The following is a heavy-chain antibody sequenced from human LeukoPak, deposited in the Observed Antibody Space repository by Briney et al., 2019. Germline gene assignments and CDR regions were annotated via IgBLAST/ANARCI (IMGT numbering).Heavy chain of an antibody. V-gene: IGHV1-69*13. CDR1: GGTFRSFT. J-gene: IGHJ4*02. Sequence: ASVKVSCKASGGTFRSFTSNWVRQAPGQGIEWMGGIIPMFGATNYAQKFQSRVTITADESTSTAYMELSSLRSEDTAVYFCARGPGGSPAPFGFDYWGQGTLVTVSS. CDR3: ARGPGGSPAPFGFDY. D-gene: IGHD1-26*01. CDR2: IIPMFGAT.